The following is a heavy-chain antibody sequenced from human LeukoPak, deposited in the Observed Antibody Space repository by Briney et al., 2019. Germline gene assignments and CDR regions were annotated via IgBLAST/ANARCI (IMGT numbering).Heavy chain of an antibody. J-gene: IGHJ3*02. CDR3: ARDGAYCGGDCYSGTDAFDI. Sequence: AASVNVSCKASGYTFTGYYMHWVRQAPGQGLEWMGWINPNSGGTNYAQKFQGRVTMTRDTSISTAYMELSRLRSDDTAVYYCARDGAYCGGDCYSGTDAFDIWGQGTMVTVSS. V-gene: IGHV1-2*02. CDR2: INPNSGGT. D-gene: IGHD2-21*02. CDR1: GYTFTGYY.